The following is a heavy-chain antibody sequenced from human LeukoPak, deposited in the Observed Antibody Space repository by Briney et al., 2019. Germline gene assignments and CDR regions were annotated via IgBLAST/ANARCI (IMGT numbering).Heavy chain of an antibody. CDR2: IYSGGST. CDR3: AKAPKGLKLGWFDP. Sequence: PGGSLRLSCAASGLTVSSNYMSWVRQAPGKGLEWVSVIYSGGSTYYADSVKGRFTISRDNSKNTLYLQMNSLRAEDTAVYYCAKAPKGLKLGWFDPWGQGTLVTVSS. V-gene: IGHV3-53*01. D-gene: IGHD3-16*01. J-gene: IGHJ5*02. CDR1: GLTVSSNY.